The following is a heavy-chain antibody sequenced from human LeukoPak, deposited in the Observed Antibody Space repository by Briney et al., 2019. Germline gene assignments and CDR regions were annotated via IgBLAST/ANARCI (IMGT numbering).Heavy chain of an antibody. D-gene: IGHD4-23*01. CDR3: ARDSDYGGNSGRRRYFDY. CDR1: GGTFSSYA. CDR2: IIPILGIA. V-gene: IGHV1-69*04. Sequence: GASVKVSCKASGGTFSSYAISWVRQAPGQGLEWMGRIIPILGIANYAQKFQGRVTITADKSTSTAYMELSSLRSEDTAVYYCARDSDYGGNSGRRRYFDYWGQGTLVTVSS. J-gene: IGHJ4*02.